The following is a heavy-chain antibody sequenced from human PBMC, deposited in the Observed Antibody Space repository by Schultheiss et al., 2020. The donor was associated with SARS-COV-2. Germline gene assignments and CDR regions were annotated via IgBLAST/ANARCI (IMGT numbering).Heavy chain of an antibody. J-gene: IGHJ4*02. Sequence: GGSLRLSCAASGFTFSSYGMHWVRQAPGKGLEWVAVIWYDGSNKYYADSVKGRFTISRDNSKNTLYLQMNSLRAEDTAVYYCARDDPTGYPDDYWGQGTLVTVSS. D-gene: IGHD3-9*01. CDR1: GFTFSSYG. V-gene: IGHV3-33*01. CDR3: ARDDPTGYPDDY. CDR2: IWYDGSNK.